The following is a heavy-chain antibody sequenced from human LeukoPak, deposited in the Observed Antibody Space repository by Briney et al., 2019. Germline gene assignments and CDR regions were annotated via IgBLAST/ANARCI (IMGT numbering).Heavy chain of an antibody. J-gene: IGHJ4*02. D-gene: IGHD5-18*01. V-gene: IGHV3-30-3*01. Sequence: GGSLRLSCAASGFTFSNYAMHWVRQAPGKGLEWVAVISYDGSNKYYAASVKGRFTISRDNSKNTLYLQMNSLRAEDTAVYYCARDLYSYGHFDYWGQGTLVTVSS. CDR2: ISYDGSNK. CDR3: ARDLYSYGHFDY. CDR1: GFTFSNYA.